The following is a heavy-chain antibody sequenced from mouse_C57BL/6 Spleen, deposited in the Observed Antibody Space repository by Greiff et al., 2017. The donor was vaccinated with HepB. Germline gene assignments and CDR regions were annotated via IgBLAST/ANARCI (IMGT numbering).Heavy chain of an antibody. CDR2: IDPENGDT. D-gene: IGHD1-1*01. Sequence: VQLQQSGAELVRPGASVKLSCTASGFNIKDDYMHWVKQRPEQGLEWIGWIDPENGDTEYASKFQGKATITADTSSNSAYLQLSSLTSEDTAVYYCTTGYGSSRFAYWGQGTLVTVSA. V-gene: IGHV14-4*01. J-gene: IGHJ3*01. CDR1: GFNIKDDY. CDR3: TTGYGSSRFAY.